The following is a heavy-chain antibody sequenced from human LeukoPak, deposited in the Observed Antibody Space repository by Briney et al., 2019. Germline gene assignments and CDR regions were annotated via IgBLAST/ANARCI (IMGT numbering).Heavy chain of an antibody. CDR2: IYYSGST. V-gene: IGHV4-39*07. J-gene: IGHJ4*02. CDR3: ARSLDTAMVYGY. Sequence: PSETLSLTCTVSGGSISSSSYYWGWIRQPPGKGLEWIGSIYYSGSTYYNPSLKSRVTNSVDTTKNQFSLKLSSVTAADTAVYYCARSLDTAMVYGYWGQGTLVTVSS. D-gene: IGHD5-18*01. CDR1: GGSISSSSYY.